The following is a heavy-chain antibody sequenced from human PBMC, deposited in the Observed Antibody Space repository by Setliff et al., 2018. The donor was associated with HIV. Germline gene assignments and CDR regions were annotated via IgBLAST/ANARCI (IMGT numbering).Heavy chain of an antibody. D-gene: IGHD1-26*01. V-gene: IGHV4-31*03. J-gene: IGHJ4*02. CDR3: ARVRGNGSPGYFDY. Sequence: SETLSLTCTVSGDSISSGGYYWSWIRQHPGKGLEWIGYIYYSGTTYYNPSLKSRVTISVDTAKNQFSLKLTSVTAADTAVYYCARVRGNGSPGYFDYWGQGTLVTVSS. CDR1: GDSISSGGYY. CDR2: IYYSGTT.